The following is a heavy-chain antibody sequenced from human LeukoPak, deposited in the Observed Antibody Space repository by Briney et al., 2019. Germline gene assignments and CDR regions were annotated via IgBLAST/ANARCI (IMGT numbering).Heavy chain of an antibody. D-gene: IGHD4-17*01. Sequence: PSETLSLTCTVSGGSIGSSSYYWGWIRQPPGKGLEWIGSIYYSGSTYYNPSLKSRVTISVDTSKNQFSLKLSSVTAADTAVYYCARDGTTVTTPHFDYWGQGTLVTVSS. CDR3: ARDGTTVTTPHFDY. V-gene: IGHV4-39*07. CDR1: GGSIGSSSYY. CDR2: IYYSGST. J-gene: IGHJ4*02.